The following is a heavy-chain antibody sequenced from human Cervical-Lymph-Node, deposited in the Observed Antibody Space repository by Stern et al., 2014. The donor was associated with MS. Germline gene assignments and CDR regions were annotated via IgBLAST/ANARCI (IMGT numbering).Heavy chain of an antibody. CDR2: NYYSGTS. V-gene: IGHV4-59*01. CDR1: GASITSYS. J-gene: IGHJ5*02. CDR3: TRATDL. Sequence: QVQLQESGPGLLRHSEPLSLTCTASGASITSYSWSWIRQPPGKGLEWIGYNYYSGTSNYNASLKGRVARSIDTSKTQFSLRVSSVTSADTAVYYFTRATDLWGQGTLVTVSS.